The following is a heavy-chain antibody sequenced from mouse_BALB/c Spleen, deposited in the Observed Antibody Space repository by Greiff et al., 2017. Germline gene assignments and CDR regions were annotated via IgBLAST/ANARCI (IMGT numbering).Heavy chain of an antibody. CDR2: IWAGGST. J-gene: IGHJ4*01. D-gene: IGHD3-2*01. V-gene: IGHV2-9*02. Sequence: VHLVESGPGLVAPSQSLSITCTVSGFSLTSYGVHWVRQPPGKGLEWLGVIWAGGSTNYNSALMSRLSISKDNSKSQVFLKMNSLQTDDTAMYYCARGQLGLNYAMDYWGQGTSVTVSS. CDR1: GFSLTSYG. CDR3: ARGQLGLNYAMDY.